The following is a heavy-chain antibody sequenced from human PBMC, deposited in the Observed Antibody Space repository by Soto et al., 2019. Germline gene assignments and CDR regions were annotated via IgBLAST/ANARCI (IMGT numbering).Heavy chain of an antibody. Sequence: KPGGSLRLSCAASGFTFSDYYMSWIRQAPGKGLEWVSYISSSGSTIYYADSVKGRFTISRDNAKNSLYLQMNSLRAEDTAVYYCARDLSPYYEYSSSYYFDYWGQGTLVTVYS. CDR1: GFTFSDYY. CDR2: ISSSGSTI. J-gene: IGHJ4*02. CDR3: ARDLSPYYEYSSSYYFDY. D-gene: IGHD6-6*01. V-gene: IGHV3-11*01.